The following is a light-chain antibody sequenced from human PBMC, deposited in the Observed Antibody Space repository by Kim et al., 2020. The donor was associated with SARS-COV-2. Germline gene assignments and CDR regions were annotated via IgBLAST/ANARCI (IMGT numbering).Light chain of an antibody. Sequence: SYELTQPPSVSVSPGQTASITCSGDKLGDKYACWYQQKPGQSPVLVIYQDSKRPSGIPERFSGSNSGNTATLTISGTQAKDEADYYCQAWDSFTAVVFGG. CDR2: QDS. J-gene: IGLJ2*01. V-gene: IGLV3-1*01. CDR1: KLGDKY. CDR3: QAWDSFTAVV.